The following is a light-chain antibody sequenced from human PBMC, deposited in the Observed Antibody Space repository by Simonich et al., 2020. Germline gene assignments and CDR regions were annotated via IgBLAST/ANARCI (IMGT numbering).Light chain of an antibody. J-gene: IGLJ2*01. CDR1: SSAVGCYNL. Sequence: QSALPQPASVSGSPGQAITISCPGTSSAVGCYNLVYWYQQHPGKAPKLRICEGSKRASGVSNRFSGSKSGNTASLTITGLQAEDEADYYCCSYAGSSTSVVFGGGTKLTVL. V-gene: IGLV2-23*01. CDR2: EGS. CDR3: CSYAGSSTSVV.